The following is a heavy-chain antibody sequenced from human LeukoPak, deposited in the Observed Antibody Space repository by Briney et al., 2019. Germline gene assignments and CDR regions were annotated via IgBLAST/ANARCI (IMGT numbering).Heavy chain of an antibody. CDR3: ARRGYSSGFDI. CDR2: ISSNGGST. J-gene: IGHJ3*02. Sequence: PGGSLRLSCAASGFTFSSYAMHWVRQAPGKGLEYVSAISSNGGSTYYANSVKGRFTISRDNSKNTLYLQMNSLRAEDTAVYYCARRGYSSGFDIWGQGTMVTVSS. CDR1: GFTFSSYA. D-gene: IGHD6-19*01. V-gene: IGHV3-64*01.